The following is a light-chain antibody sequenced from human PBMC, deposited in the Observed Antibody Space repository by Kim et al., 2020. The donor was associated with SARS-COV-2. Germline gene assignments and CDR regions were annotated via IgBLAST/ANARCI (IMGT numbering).Light chain of an antibody. CDR1: ILRKSF. Sequence: ALGQTVRITCQGDILRKSFAAWYQQKPGQAPVLVAYGKNYRPSGIPDRFSGSNSENTASLTITGTQAEDEADYYCLCRDIRSNHYFFGAGTKVTVL. CDR3: LCRDIRSNHYF. CDR2: GKN. V-gene: IGLV3-19*01. J-gene: IGLJ1*01.